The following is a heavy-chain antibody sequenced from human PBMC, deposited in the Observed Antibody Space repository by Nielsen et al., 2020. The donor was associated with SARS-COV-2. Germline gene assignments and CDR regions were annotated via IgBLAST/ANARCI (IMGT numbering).Heavy chain of an antibody. Sequence: GESLKISCAASGFTVSSNYMSWVRQAPGKGLEWVSVIYSGGSTYYADSVKGRFTISRDNSKNTLYLQMNSLRAEDTAVYYCAKERYCSSTSCYTGDNWFDPLGQGTLVTVSS. CDR3: AKERYCSSTSCYTGDNWFDP. V-gene: IGHV3-53*01. D-gene: IGHD2-2*02. J-gene: IGHJ5*02. CDR1: GFTVSSNY. CDR2: IYSGGST.